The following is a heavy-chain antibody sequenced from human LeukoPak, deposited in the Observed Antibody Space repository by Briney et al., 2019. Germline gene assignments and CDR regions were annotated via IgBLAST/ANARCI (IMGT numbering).Heavy chain of an antibody. J-gene: IGHJ5*02. D-gene: IGHD3-22*01. CDR1: GGSFSGYY. CDR2: INHSGST. Sequence: SETLSLTCAVYGGSFSGYYWSWIRQPPGKGLEWIGEINHSGSTNYNPSLKSRVTISVDTSKNQFSLKLSSVTAADTAVYYCARLLPYYYDSSGYHRNWFDPWGQGTLSPSPQ. V-gene: IGHV4-34*01. CDR3: ARLLPYYYDSSGYHRNWFDP.